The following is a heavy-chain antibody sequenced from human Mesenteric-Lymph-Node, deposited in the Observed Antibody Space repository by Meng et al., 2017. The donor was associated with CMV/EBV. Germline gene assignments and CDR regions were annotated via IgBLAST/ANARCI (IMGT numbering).Heavy chain of an antibody. CDR2: MYHSGSS. J-gene: IGHJ6*02. V-gene: IGHV4-38-2*01. CDR1: GLTVSSNY. CDR3: ANTYYYGMDV. Sequence: ESLKISCAASGLTVSSNYMSWVRQAPGKGLEWIGSMYHSGSSYYNPSLKSRVTISVDTSKNQFSLNLRSVTAADTAVYYCANTYYYGMDVWGQGTTVTVSS.